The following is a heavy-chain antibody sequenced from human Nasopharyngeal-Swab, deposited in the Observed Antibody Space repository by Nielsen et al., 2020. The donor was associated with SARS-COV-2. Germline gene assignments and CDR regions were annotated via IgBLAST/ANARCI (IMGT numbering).Heavy chain of an antibody. V-gene: IGHV1-2*02. CDR3: ARESIAAAGRDFDY. Sequence: ASVTVSCKASGYTFTDYYMHWVRQAPGQGLEWMGWINPNSGGTNYAQKFQGRVTMTRDTSISTAYMELSRLRSDDTAVYYCARESIAAAGRDFDYWGQGTLVTVSS. D-gene: IGHD6-13*01. J-gene: IGHJ4*02. CDR1: GYTFTDYY. CDR2: INPNSGGT.